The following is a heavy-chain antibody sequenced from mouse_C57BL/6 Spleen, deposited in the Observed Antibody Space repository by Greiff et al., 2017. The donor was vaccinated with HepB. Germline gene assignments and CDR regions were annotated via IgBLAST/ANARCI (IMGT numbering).Heavy chain of an antibody. D-gene: IGHD1-1*02. V-gene: IGHV1-81*01. J-gene: IGHJ2*01. CDR1: GYTFTSYG. CDR2: IYPRSGNT. Sequence: QVQLQQSGAELARPGASVKLSCKASGYTFTSYGISWVKQRTGQGLEWIGEIYPRSGNTYYNEKFKGKATLTADKSSSSSYMALRSLTSEDSAVYFCARGGTCVNYFYYWGQGTTLTVSS. CDR3: ARGGTCVNYFYY.